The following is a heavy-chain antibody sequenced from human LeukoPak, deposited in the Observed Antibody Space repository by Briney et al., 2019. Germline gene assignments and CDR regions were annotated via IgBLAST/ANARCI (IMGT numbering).Heavy chain of an antibody. D-gene: IGHD3-10*01. CDR3: ARVGSMVRGVIGDYNWFDP. V-gene: IGHV1-8*01. Sequence: GASVKVSCKASGYTFTSYDINWVRQATGQGLEWMGWMNPNSGNTGYAQKFQGRVTMTRNTSISTAYMELSSLRFEDTAVYYCARVGSMVRGVIGDYNWFDPWGQGTLVTVSS. CDR1: GYTFTSYD. CDR2: MNPNSGNT. J-gene: IGHJ5*02.